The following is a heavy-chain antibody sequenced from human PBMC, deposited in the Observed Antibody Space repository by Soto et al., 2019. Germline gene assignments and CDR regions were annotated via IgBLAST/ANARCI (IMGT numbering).Heavy chain of an antibody. Sequence: EVQLLEYGGGLVQPGESLRLSCAASGFTFSSYAMTWVRQAPGKGLEWVSSISGSGDYTYFADSVKGRFTISRDNSKDTLYLQMSSLRVEDTAIYYCAKDSRSHPKGWFDPWGQGTLVTVSS. J-gene: IGHJ5*02. V-gene: IGHV3-23*01. CDR3: AKDSRSHPKGWFDP. D-gene: IGHD2-15*01. CDR2: ISGSGDYT. CDR1: GFTFSSYA.